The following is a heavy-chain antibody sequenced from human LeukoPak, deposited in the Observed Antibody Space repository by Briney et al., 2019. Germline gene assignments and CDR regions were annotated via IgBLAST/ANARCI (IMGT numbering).Heavy chain of an antibody. Sequence: GGSLRLSCAASGFTFSSYGMHWVRQAPGKGLEWVAVISYDVGKKYYADSVKGRFTISRDNSKDTLYLQMNSLRAEDTAVYYCAKDDYYDTSGYRDWGQGTLVTVSS. CDR1: GFTFSSYG. CDR2: ISYDVGKK. D-gene: IGHD3-22*01. CDR3: AKDDYYDTSGYRD. J-gene: IGHJ4*02. V-gene: IGHV3-30*18.